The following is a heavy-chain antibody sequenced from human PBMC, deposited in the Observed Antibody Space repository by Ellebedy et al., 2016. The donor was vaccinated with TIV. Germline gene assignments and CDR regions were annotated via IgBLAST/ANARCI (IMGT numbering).Heavy chain of an antibody. CDR1: GFTFSSYS. Sequence: GESLKISCAASGFTFSSYSMNWVRQAPGKGLEWVSYISSSSSTIYYADSVKGRFTTSRDNAGNSLYLQMNSLRAEDTAVYYCARLGVIAAAGASDYWGQGTLVIVSS. V-gene: IGHV3-48*04. J-gene: IGHJ4*02. CDR2: ISSSSSTI. CDR3: ARLGVIAAAGASDY. D-gene: IGHD6-13*01.